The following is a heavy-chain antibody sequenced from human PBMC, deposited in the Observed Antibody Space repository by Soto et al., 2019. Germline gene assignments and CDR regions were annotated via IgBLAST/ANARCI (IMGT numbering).Heavy chain of an antibody. V-gene: IGHV3-30*18. Sequence: GGSLRLSCAASGFSLSNNVMHWVGQSPGKGLEWVAVISYDGNNKYYADSVKGRFTISRDNSKSTVYLEMNNLRAEDTAMYYCAKGGSGNYLTYYYYYGMDVWGQGTTVTVSS. CDR2: ISYDGNNK. CDR3: AKGGSGNYLTYYYYYGMDV. CDR1: GFSLSNNV. J-gene: IGHJ6*02. D-gene: IGHD3-22*01.